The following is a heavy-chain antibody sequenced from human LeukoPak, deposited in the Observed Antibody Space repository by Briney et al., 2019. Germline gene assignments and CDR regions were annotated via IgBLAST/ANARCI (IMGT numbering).Heavy chain of an antibody. CDR3: ARRGYSNYDPPYYYYMDV. J-gene: IGHJ6*03. D-gene: IGHD4-11*01. CDR2: IYPGDSET. CDR1: GYSFTSYW. V-gene: IGHV5-51*01. Sequence: GESLKISCKGSGYSFTSYWIGWVRQMPGKGLEWMGIIYPGDSETRYSPSFQGRVTISADKSISTAYLQWSSLKASDTAMYYCARRGYSNYDPPYYYYMDVWGKGTTVTVSS.